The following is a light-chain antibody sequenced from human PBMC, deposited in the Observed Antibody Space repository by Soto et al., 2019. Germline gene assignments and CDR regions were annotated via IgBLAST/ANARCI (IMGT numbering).Light chain of an antibody. Sequence: DIQMTQSPSTLSASVGDRVTITCRASQSINFYLAWYQQKTGKAPKVLIWNAYTLESGVPSRFSGSGSETEFALTISSLQPDDFATYYCQQYNSYSTWTFGQGTKVEIK. V-gene: IGKV1-5*01. J-gene: IGKJ1*01. CDR3: QQYNSYSTWT. CDR1: QSINFY. CDR2: NAY.